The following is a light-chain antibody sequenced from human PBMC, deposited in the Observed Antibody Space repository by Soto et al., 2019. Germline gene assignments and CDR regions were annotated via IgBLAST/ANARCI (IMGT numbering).Light chain of an antibody. CDR1: QSVSSN. CDR3: QQYSNWPLT. V-gene: IGKV3-15*01. J-gene: IGKJ4*01. CDR2: GAS. Sequence: IVTTQSPATLSVSRGERATLSCRASQSVSSNLAWYEQNPVQAPRLLIYGASTRATDIPARFSGSGSGTEFTLTISSLQSEDFAVYYCQQYSNWPLTFGGGTKVDI.